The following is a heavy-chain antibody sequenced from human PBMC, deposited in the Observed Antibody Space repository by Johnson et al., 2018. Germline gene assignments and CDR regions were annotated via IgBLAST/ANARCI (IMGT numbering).Heavy chain of an antibody. D-gene: IGHD1-26*01. Sequence: VQLVQSGGGLVQPGRSLRLSCAASGFTFDDYAMHWVRQAPGKGLEWVSGISWNSGSIGYADSVKGRFTISRDNTKNSLYLQMNSLRAEDTALYYCAKDVVGARPWYYRYMDVWGKGTPVTVSS. J-gene: IGHJ6*03. CDR3: AKDVVGARPWYYRYMDV. CDR1: GFTFDDYA. V-gene: IGHV3-9*01. CDR2: ISWNSGSI.